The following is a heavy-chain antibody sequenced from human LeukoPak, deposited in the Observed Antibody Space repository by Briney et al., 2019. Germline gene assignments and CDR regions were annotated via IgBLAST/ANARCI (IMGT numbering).Heavy chain of an antibody. CDR1: GYTFTNYY. J-gene: IGHJ4*02. V-gene: IGHV1-46*01. CDR2: INPSGGST. CDR3: ARDNSPVLRFLEWLSQNYFDY. Sequence: ASVKVSCKAAGYTFTNYYMHWVRQAPGQGLEWMGIINPSGGSTSYAQKFQGRFTMTRDMSTSTVYMELSSLRSEDTAVYYCARDNSPVLRFLEWLSQNYFDYWGQGTLVTVSS. D-gene: IGHD3-3*01.